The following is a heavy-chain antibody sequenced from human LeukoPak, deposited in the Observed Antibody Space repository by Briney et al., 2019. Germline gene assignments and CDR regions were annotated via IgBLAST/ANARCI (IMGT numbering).Heavy chain of an antibody. CDR1: GFTFSNFW. D-gene: IGHD1-1*01. J-gene: IGHJ4*02. CDR3: ARGDDFSGDH. CDR2: IHPEGNEK. Sequence: GGSLRLSCAVSGFTFSNFWMSWVRQAPGRGLEWVANIHPEGNEKYHVESVKGRFTIPRDNTKNLLFLQMNGLRVEDTAVYYCARGDDFSGDHWGQGTLVTVSS. V-gene: IGHV3-7*04.